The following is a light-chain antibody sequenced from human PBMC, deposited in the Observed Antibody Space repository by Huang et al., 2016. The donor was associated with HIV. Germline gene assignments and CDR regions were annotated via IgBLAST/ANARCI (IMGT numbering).Light chain of an antibody. CDR2: GAT. CDR3: QQYGNSPLT. Sequence: ETVLTQSPGILSLSPGERATLSCRASQRVRTDYLAWYQQKPGQAPRLLSHGATVRATGIPDRFSGSWSGTDFTLTINRLEPEDFALYYCQQYGNSPLTFGGGTEVEIK. CDR1: QRVRTDY. V-gene: IGKV3-20*01. J-gene: IGKJ4*01.